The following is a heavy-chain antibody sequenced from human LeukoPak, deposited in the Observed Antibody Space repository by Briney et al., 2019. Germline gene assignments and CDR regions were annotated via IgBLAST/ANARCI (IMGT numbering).Heavy chain of an antibody. D-gene: IGHD3-10*01. CDR3: ARGLGTYYYGSGSYSLDY. V-gene: IGHV3-30-3*01. CDR2: IAYDGSNK. Sequence: GGSLRLSCAASGFTFSSYAMHWVRQAPGKGLEWVAVIAYDGSNKYYADSVKGRFTISRDNAKNSLYLQMNSLRAEDTAVYYCARGLGTYYYGSGSYSLDYWGQGTLVTVSS. J-gene: IGHJ4*02. CDR1: GFTFSSYA.